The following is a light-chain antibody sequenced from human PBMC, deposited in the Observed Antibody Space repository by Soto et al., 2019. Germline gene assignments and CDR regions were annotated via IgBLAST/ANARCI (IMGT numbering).Light chain of an antibody. CDR3: QQYNKWPLT. CDR2: DAS. Sequence: MTHSPATLSVSPVEIVSLSCRASQSVTTNLAWYQHKPGQSPRLLISDASTGASGIPPRFSGSGSGTEFTLTIDRLQSADFAVYYCQQYNKWPLTFGGGTKVDIK. V-gene: IGKV3-15*01. CDR1: QSVTTN. J-gene: IGKJ4*01.